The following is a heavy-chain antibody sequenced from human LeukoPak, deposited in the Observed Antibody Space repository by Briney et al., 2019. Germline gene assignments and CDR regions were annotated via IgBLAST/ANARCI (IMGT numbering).Heavy chain of an antibody. Sequence: GGSLRLSCAASGFTVSSNYMSWVRQAPGKGLEWVSVIYSGGSTYYADPVKGRFTISRDNSKNTLYLQTNSLRAEDTAVYYCASIAAAGTAFWFDPWGQGTLVTVSS. CDR2: IYSGGST. V-gene: IGHV3-66*02. J-gene: IGHJ5*02. CDR1: GFTVSSNY. D-gene: IGHD6-13*01. CDR3: ASIAAAGTAFWFDP.